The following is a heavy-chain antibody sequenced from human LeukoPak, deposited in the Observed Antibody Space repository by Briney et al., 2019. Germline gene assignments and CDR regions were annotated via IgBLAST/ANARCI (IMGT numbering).Heavy chain of an antibody. Sequence: GGSLRLSCAASGFTFSSYSMNWVRQAPGKGLEWVSAISSSSSYIYYADSVKGRFTISRDNANNSLYLQMNSLRAEDTAVYYCARGYCSGGSCLDYWGQGTLVTVSS. V-gene: IGHV3-21*01. CDR2: ISSSSSYI. J-gene: IGHJ4*02. CDR3: ARGYCSGGSCLDY. CDR1: GFTFSSYS. D-gene: IGHD2-15*01.